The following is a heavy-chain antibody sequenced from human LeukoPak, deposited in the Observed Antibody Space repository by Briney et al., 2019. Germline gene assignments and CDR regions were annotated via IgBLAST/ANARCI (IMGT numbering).Heavy chain of an antibody. CDR2: INHSGST. CDR1: GGSFSGYY. D-gene: IGHD3-16*01. CDR3: ATRGWGSNH. Sequence: SETLSLTCAVYGGSFSGYYWSWIRQPPGKGLEWIGEINHSGSTNYNPSLKSRVTISVDTSKNQFSLKLSSETAADTAVYYCATRGWGSNHWGQGTLVTVSS. J-gene: IGHJ1*01. V-gene: IGHV4-34*01.